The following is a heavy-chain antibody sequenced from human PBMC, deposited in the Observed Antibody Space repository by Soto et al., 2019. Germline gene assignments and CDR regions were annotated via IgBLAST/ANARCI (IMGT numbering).Heavy chain of an antibody. CDR2: IKQDGSEK. J-gene: IGHJ6*03. V-gene: IGHV3-7*01. Sequence: GGSLRLSCAASGFTFSSYWMSWVRQAPGKGLEWVANIKQDGSEKYYVDSVKGRFTISRDNAKNSLYLQMNSLRAEDTAVYYCARDDFWSGYYSHYYMDVWGKGTTVTVSS. D-gene: IGHD3-3*01. CDR1: GFTFSSYW. CDR3: ARDDFWSGYYSHYYMDV.